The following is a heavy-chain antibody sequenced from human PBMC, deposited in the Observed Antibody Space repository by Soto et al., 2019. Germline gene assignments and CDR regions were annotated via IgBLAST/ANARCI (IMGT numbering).Heavy chain of an antibody. CDR3: ARLAVGVFLDFAD. D-gene: IGHD2-8*01. CDR1: GFPFSGYY. J-gene: IGHJ4*02. V-gene: IGHV3-11*01. CDR2: ISSSSSTI. Sequence: NPGGSLRLSWAASGFPFSGYYMNWIRQAPGKGLEWVSYISSSSSTIDYADSVKARFTILRDNAKNSLYLQMNSLRAENTAVYYCARLAVGVFLDFADWRQGTLLTVSS.